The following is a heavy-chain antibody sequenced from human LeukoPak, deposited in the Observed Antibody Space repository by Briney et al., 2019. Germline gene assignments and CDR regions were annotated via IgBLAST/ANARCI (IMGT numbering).Heavy chain of an antibody. CDR1: GGSISSYY. V-gene: IGHV4-4*07. D-gene: IGHD3-9*01. J-gene: IGHJ4*02. CDR2: IYTSGGT. CDR3: ARGVLRYFDGSFDY. Sequence: SETLSLTCTVSGGSISSYYWSWIRQPAGKGQEWIGRIYTSGGTNYNPSLKSRVTMSVDTSKNQFSLKLSSVAAADTAVYYCARGVLRYFDGSFDYWGQGTLVTVSS.